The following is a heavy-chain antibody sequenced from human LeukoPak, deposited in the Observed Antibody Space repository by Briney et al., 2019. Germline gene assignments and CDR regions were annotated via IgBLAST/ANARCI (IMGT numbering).Heavy chain of an antibody. V-gene: IGHV5-51*01. D-gene: IGHD2-2*01. Sequence: RESLKISCKGSGYKFSSYWNGWVRQMSGKGLEWMGVINPDDSDIRYSPSFEGQVTISADKSTSTAYLQWNSLEASDTAMYYCARVVVPAAISYWGQGTPVTVFS. CDR3: ARVVVPAAISY. CDR2: INPDDSDI. J-gene: IGHJ4*02. CDR1: GYKFSSYW.